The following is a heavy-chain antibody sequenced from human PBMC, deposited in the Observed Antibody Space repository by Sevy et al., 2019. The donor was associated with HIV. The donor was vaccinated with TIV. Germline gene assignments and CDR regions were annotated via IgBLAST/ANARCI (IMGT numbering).Heavy chain of an antibody. J-gene: IGHJ4*02. Sequence: GGSLRLSCAASGFTFSSYAMHWVRQAPGKGLEWVAVISYDGSNKYYADSVKGRFTISRDNSKNTLYLQMNSLRAEDTAVYYCARDGNIVATTMRGYLDYWGQGTLVTVSS. V-gene: IGHV3-30-3*01. CDR3: ARDGNIVATTMRGYLDY. CDR1: GFTFSSYA. CDR2: ISYDGSNK. D-gene: IGHD5-12*01.